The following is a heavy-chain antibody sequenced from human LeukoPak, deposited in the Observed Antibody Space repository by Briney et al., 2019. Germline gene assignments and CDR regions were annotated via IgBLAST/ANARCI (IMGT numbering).Heavy chain of an antibody. CDR3: ARYRTGASVNFVY. V-gene: IGHV1-2*02. CDR2: INPNSGGT. J-gene: IGHJ4*02. D-gene: IGHD1-26*01. CDR1: GYTFTGHY. Sequence: ASVKVSCKASGYTFTGHYMHWVRQAPGQGLEWMGWINPNSGGTNYAQKFQGRVTMTRDTSISTAYMELSRLRSDDTAVYYCARYRTGASVNFVYWGQGTLVTVSS.